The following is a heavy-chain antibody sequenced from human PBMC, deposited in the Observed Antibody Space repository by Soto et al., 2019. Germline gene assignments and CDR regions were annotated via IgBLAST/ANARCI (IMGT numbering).Heavy chain of an antibody. D-gene: IGHD2-2*01. CDR3: ARDCCSSTRADYYYMDV. CDR1: GGTFSSYT. CDR2: ISPILGIA. Sequence: QVQLVQSGAEVKKPGSSVKVSCKASGGTFSSYTISWVRQAPGQGLEWMGRISPILGIANYAQKFQGRVTITADKSTSKAYMELSSLRSEDTAVYYCARDCCSSTRADYYYMDVWGKGTTVTVSS. V-gene: IGHV1-69*08. J-gene: IGHJ6*03.